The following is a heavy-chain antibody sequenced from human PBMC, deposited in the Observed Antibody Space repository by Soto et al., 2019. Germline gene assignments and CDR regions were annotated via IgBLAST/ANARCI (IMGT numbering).Heavy chain of an antibody. J-gene: IGHJ4*02. V-gene: IGHV4-61*01. D-gene: IGHD1-26*01. CDR3: AREIVGATRPFAY. Sequence: QVQLQESGPGLVKPSETLSLTCTVSGGSVSSGSYYWSWIRQPPGKGLEWIGYIYYSGSTNYNPSLQSRVTISVYTSKNQFSLKLSSVTAADTAVYYCAREIVGATRPFAYWGQGTLVTVSS. CDR2: IYYSGST. CDR1: GGSVSSGSYY.